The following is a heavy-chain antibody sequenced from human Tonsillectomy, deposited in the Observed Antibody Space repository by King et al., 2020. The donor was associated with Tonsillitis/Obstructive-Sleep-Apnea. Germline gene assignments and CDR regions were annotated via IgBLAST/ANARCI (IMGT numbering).Heavy chain of an antibody. J-gene: IGHJ4*02. CDR2: ISAYNDNT. CDR3: ARDSVPADTYLGDY. Sequence: QLVQSGAEVKKPGASVYVSCKASGYTFTSYGLSWVRQAPGQGLEWMGWISAYNDNTNYAQKFQGRVTMTTDTSTSTAYMQLRNLRSDDTAVYYCARDSVPADTYLGDYWGQGTLVPVSS. D-gene: IGHD2-2*01. V-gene: IGHV1-18*01. CDR1: GYTFTSYG.